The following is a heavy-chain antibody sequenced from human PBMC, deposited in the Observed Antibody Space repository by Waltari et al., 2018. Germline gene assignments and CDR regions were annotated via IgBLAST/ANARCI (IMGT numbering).Heavy chain of an antibody. CDR2: IYYTGST. V-gene: IGHV4-59*01. D-gene: IGHD2-21*02. CDR1: GDSISGFY. CDR3: ARGGGGDWEWFDP. J-gene: IGHJ5*02. Sequence: QVQLQESGPSLLKPSETLSRICTVSGDSISGFYWSWVRQPPGKGLDWIGYIYYTGSTNFNPSLKSRVTMSVDTSKNQFSLKLSSVTAADTAFYYCARGGGGDWEWFDPWGQGTLVTVSS.